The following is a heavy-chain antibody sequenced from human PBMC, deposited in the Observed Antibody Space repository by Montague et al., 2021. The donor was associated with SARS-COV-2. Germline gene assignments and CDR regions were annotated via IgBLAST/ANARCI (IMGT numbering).Heavy chain of an antibody. CDR2: INHSGST. CDR3: ARERQGNYFHYYGLDV. D-gene: IGHD1-1*01. CDR1: GGSFSDYY. V-gene: IGHV4-34*01. J-gene: IGHJ6*02. Sequence: SETLSLTYAVYGGSFSDYYWSWIRQPPGKRLEWMGEINHSGSTGYNPSLKSRVTISVDTSQNQFSLRLTSVTAADTAVYYCARERQGNYFHYYGLDVWGQGTPVTVSS.